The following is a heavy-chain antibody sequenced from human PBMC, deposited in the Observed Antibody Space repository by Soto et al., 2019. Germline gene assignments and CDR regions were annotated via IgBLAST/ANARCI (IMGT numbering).Heavy chain of an antibody. J-gene: IGHJ4*02. CDR3: SRSAVLGLHYSGSFYFDS. Sequence: SETLSLTCAVSGYSISTGYYWGWIRQPPGKGLEWIGSISHSGSTYYNPSLKSRITMSVDTSQNQFSLKLSSVTAADTAVYYRSRSAVLGLHYSGSFYFDSWGQGTLVTVSS. CDR2: ISHSGST. V-gene: IGHV4-38-2*01. D-gene: IGHD6-6*01. CDR1: GYSISTGYY.